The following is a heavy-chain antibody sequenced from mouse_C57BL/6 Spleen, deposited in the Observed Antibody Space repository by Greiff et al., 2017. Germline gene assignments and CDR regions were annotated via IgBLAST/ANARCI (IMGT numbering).Heavy chain of an antibody. V-gene: IGHV14-2*01. CDR3: ADGGYDYDVGAWFAY. CDR2: MDPEDGET. Sequence: VQLLQSGAELVKPGASVKLSCTASGYSITGYYMHCVKQSSEQGLVWIGRMDPEDGETKYAPNFQGKATITADTSSNTSYLQLSRLTSEDTAVYYCADGGYDYDVGAWFAYWGQGTLVTVSA. D-gene: IGHD2-4*01. CDR1: GYSITGYY. J-gene: IGHJ3*01.